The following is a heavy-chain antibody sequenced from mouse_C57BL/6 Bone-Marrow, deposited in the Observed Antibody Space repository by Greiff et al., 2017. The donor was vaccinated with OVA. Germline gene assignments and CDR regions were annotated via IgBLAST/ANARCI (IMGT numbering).Heavy chain of an antibody. CDR1: GFTFSSYG. Sequence: EVKLVESGGDLVKPGGSLKLSCAASGFTFSSYGMSWVRQTPDKRLEWVATISSGGSYTYYPDSVKGRFTISRDNAKNTLYLQMSGLKSEDTAMYYCARHYYVSSYYWGQGTTLTVSS. D-gene: IGHD1-1*01. CDR2: ISSGGSYT. V-gene: IGHV5-6*02. CDR3: ARHYYVSSYY. J-gene: IGHJ2*01.